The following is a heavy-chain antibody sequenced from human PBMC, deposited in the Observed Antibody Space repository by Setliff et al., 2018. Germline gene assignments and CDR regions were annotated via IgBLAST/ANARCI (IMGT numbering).Heavy chain of an antibody. CDR3: ARHVKVATEYFDC. V-gene: IGHV4-39*01. Sequence: SETLSLTCTVSGGSISSGSDYWAWIRQPPGKGLEWLGTVYHSGGTYYSPSLKSRVTMSVDTSKNLFSLKLNSVTAADTALYYCARHVKVATEYFDCWGQGTLVTVSS. D-gene: IGHD5-12*01. J-gene: IGHJ4*02. CDR1: GGSISSGSDY. CDR2: VYHSGGT.